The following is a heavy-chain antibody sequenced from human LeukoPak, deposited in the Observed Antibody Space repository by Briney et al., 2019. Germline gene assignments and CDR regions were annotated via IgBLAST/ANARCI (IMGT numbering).Heavy chain of an antibody. CDR1: GFTFSDYS. Sequence: PGGSLRLSCAASGFTFSDYSMNWVRQAPGKGLEWVSYISSSGSTIYYADSVKGRFTISRDNAKDSLYLQMNSLRAEDTAVYYCARDFSWELQGEVYWGQGTLVTVSS. CDR3: ARDFSWELQGEVY. D-gene: IGHD1-26*01. V-gene: IGHV3-48*04. J-gene: IGHJ4*02. CDR2: ISSSGSTI.